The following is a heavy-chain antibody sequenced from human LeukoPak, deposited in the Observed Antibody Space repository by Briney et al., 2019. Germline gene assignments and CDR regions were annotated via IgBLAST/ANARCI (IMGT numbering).Heavy chain of an antibody. J-gene: IGHJ4*02. CDR3: ARDAGRGYYTSDY. Sequence: GGSLRLSCTASEFTVSRNYMLWVRQAPGKGLEWVSLIFSNGDTHYADSVKGRFTISRDTSKNTVSLQMNSLRAEDTALYYCARDAGRGYYTSDYWGQGTLVTVSS. D-gene: IGHD3-3*01. V-gene: IGHV3-53*01. CDR1: EFTVSRNY. CDR2: IFSNGDT.